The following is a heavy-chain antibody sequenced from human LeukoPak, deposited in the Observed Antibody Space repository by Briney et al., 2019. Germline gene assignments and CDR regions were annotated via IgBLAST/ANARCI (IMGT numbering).Heavy chain of an antibody. V-gene: IGHV3-23*01. Sequence: GGSLRLSCAASGFTFSSYSMSWVRQAPGKGLEWVSAISGSGGSTYYADSVKGRFTISRDNSKNTLYLQMNSLRAEDTAVYYCAKSGRGSGIYYNAYYFDYWGQGTLVTVSS. D-gene: IGHD3-10*01. J-gene: IGHJ4*02. CDR3: AKSGRGSGIYYNAYYFDY. CDR1: GFTFSSYS. CDR2: ISGSGGST.